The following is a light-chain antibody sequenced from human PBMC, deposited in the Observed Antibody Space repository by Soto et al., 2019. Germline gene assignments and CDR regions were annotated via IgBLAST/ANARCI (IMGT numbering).Light chain of an antibody. CDR2: EAS. CDR3: QPAGSSGT. Sequence: SPSAERLSAGEGTSRCSRASQSVSSSYLAWYQQKPGQAPSLLIYEASTRAIGIPDRFSGSGSGTDFTLSISRLEPEEFAVYYCQPAGSSGTFGQGTKVDIK. V-gene: IGKV3-20*01. J-gene: IGKJ1*01. CDR1: QSVSSSY.